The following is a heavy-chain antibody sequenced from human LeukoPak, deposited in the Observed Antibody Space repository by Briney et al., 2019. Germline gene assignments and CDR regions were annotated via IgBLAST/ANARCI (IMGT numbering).Heavy chain of an antibody. D-gene: IGHD4-17*01. CDR1: GFTFSSYA. J-gene: IGHJ4*02. Sequence: SGGSLRLSCAASGFTFSSYAMSWVRQAPGKGLEWVSAISGSGGSTYYADSVKGRFTISRDNSKNTLYLQMNSLRAEDTAVYYCARDQGLRVGSYFDYWGQGTLVTVSS. CDR2: ISGSGGST. V-gene: IGHV3-23*01. CDR3: ARDQGLRVGSYFDY.